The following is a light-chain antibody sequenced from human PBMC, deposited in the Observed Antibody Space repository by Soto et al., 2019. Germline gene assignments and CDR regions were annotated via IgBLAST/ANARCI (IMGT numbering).Light chain of an antibody. CDR2: ETS. CDR3: QPYNSYSWT. CDR1: QSISSW. V-gene: IGKV1-5*03. J-gene: IGKJ1*01. Sequence: DMQMTQSPSTLAASVGGSVTITCRASQSISSWLAWYQQKRGKDPKLLIYETSSLESGVTSRFGGSGSGTELTLTISSLQPDDFALYYCQPYNSYSWTFGPATPVEI.